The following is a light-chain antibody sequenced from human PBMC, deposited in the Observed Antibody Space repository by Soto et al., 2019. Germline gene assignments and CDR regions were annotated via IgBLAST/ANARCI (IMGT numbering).Light chain of an antibody. V-gene: IGKV3-15*01. J-gene: IGKJ2*01. Sequence: EIVMTESPATLSVSPGERATLSCRASQSVSSNLAWYQQKPGQAPRLLIYGASTRATGIPARFSGSGSGTEFTLTISSLQSEDFAVYYCQQYNNWSSYTCGQGTNVDVK. CDR3: QQYNNWSSYT. CDR2: GAS. CDR1: QSVSSN.